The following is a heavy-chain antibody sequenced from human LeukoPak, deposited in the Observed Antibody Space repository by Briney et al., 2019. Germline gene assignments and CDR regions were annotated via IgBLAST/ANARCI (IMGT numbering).Heavy chain of an antibody. CDR1: GYTFTSYY. D-gene: IGHD3-3*01. CDR2: INPSGGST. Sequence: ASVKVSCKASGYTFTSYYMHWVRQAPGQGLEWMGIINPSGGSTSYAQKFQGRVTITADESTSTAYMELSSLRSEDTAVYYCARTYYDFWSHQNHYYYYGMDVWGQGTTVTVSS. V-gene: IGHV1-46*01. CDR3: ARTYYDFWSHQNHYYYYGMDV. J-gene: IGHJ6*02.